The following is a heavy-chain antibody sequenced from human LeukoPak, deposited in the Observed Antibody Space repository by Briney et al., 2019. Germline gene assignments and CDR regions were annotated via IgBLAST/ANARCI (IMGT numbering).Heavy chain of an antibody. V-gene: IGHV1-69*05. Sequence: SVKVSCKASGGTFSSYAISWVRQAPGQGLEWMGGIIPTFGTANYAQKFQGRVTNTTDESTSTAYMELSSLRSEDTAVYYCARDSRGGGDAFDIWGQGTMVTVSS. CDR1: GGTFSSYA. D-gene: IGHD3-16*01. CDR3: ARDSRGGGDAFDI. J-gene: IGHJ3*02. CDR2: IIPTFGTA.